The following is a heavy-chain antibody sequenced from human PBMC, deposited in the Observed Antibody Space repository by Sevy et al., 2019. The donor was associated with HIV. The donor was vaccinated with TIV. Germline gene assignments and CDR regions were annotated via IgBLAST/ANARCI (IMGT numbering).Heavy chain of an antibody. CDR3: SRDNSTVSRRGLRYYYYGTDV. V-gene: IGHV3-7*01. CDR2: INEDGTEK. D-gene: IGHD2-2*01. Sequence: GGSLRLSCAASGFTFSTYWMSWFRQAPGKGLEWVANINEDGTEKFYVDSVKGRFTMSRDNAKNSLYLQMNSLRAEDAAVYYCSRDNSTVSRRGLRYYYYGTDVWGQGTTVTVSS. J-gene: IGHJ6*02. CDR1: GFTFSTYW.